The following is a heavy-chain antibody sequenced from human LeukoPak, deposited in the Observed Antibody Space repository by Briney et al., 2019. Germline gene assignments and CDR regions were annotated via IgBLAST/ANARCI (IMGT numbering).Heavy chain of an antibody. CDR1: GVSISSGDYY. J-gene: IGHJ2*01. V-gene: IGHV4-30-4*01. CDR2: IYYSGST. D-gene: IGHD2-21*02. Sequence: SETLSLTCTVSGVSISSGDYYWSWIRQPPGKGLEWIGYIYYSGSTYYNPSLKSRVTISVDTSKNQFSLKLSSVTAADTAVYYCARDCGGDCYSSWYFDLWGRGTLVTVSS. CDR3: ARDCGGDCYSSWYFDL.